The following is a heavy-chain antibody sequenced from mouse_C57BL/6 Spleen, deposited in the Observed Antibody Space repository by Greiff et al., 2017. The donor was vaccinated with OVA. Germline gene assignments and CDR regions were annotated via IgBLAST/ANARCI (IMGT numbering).Heavy chain of an antibody. CDR3: ARIDDGAYAMDY. J-gene: IGHJ4*01. V-gene: IGHV2-2*01. CDR1: GFSLTSYG. Sequence: QVHVKQSGPGLVQPSQSLSITCTVSGFSLTSYGVHWVRQSPGKGLEWLGVKWNGGSTDYNAAFISRLSISKDNSKSQVFFKMNSLQADDTAIYYCARIDDGAYAMDYWGQGTSVTVSS. D-gene: IGHD2-12*01. CDR2: KWNGGST.